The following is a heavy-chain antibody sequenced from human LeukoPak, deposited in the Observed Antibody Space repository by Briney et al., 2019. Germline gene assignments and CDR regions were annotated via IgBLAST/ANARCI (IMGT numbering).Heavy chain of an antibody. J-gene: IGHJ6*02. V-gene: IGHV3-30*04. CDR2: ISYDGSNK. CDR3: ARDRDPPYYYYGMDV. D-gene: IGHD5-24*01. Sequence: GRSLRLSCAASGFTFSSYAMHWVRQAPGKGLEWVAVISYDGSNKYYADSVKGRFTISRDNSKNTLYLQMNSLRAEDTAVYYCARDRDPPYYYYGMDVWGQGTTVTVSS. CDR1: GFTFSSYA.